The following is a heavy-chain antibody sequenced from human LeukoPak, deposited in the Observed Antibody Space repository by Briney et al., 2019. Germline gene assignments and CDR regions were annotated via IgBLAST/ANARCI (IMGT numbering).Heavy chain of an antibody. J-gene: IGHJ4*02. V-gene: IGHV3-21*06. CDR1: GFTFNTYS. CDR2: IDSSSGYM. Sequence: GGSLRLSCAASGFTFNTYSMNSARQAPGKGLEWVSSIDSSSGYMFYADSVKGRFIISRDNAKNSLYLQMNSLRGEDTAVYYCLRGDRRDYWGQGTLVTVSS. CDR3: LRGDRRDY.